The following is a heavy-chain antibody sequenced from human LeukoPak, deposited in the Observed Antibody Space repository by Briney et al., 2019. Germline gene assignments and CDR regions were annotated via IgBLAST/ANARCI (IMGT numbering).Heavy chain of an antibody. J-gene: IGHJ4*02. D-gene: IGHD3-22*01. CDR2: INDSGST. Sequence: KAGGSLRLSCTASGFTFSIYAMSWVRQPPGKGLEWIGEINDSGSTNYNPSLKSRVTISVDTSKNQFSLKLSSVTAADTAVYYCARGFQSGYVIFDYWGQGTLVTVSS. CDR3: ARGFQSGYVIFDY. V-gene: IGHV4-34*01. CDR1: GFTFSIYA.